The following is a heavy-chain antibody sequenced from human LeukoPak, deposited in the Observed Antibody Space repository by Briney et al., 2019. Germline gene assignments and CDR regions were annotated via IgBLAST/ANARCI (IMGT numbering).Heavy chain of an antibody. D-gene: IGHD1-14*01. J-gene: IGHJ5*02. V-gene: IGHV4-59*11. CDR3: ARDTGHFDP. CDR1: GGPISSHY. CDR2: IYYSGST. Sequence: SETLSLACTVSGGPISSHYWSWLRQPPGKGVEWIGYIYYSGSTNYNPSLKSRVTISVDTSKNQFSLKLSSVTAADTAVYYCARDTGHFDPWGQGTLVTVSS.